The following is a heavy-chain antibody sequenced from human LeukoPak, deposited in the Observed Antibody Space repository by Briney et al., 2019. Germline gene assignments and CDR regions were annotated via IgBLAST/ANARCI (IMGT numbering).Heavy chain of an antibody. CDR2: ISGSGGST. D-gene: IGHD4-11*01. Sequence: GGSLRLSCAASGFTFSSYAMSWVRQAPGEGLEWVSAISGSGGSTYYADSVKGRFTISRDNSKNTLYLQMNSLRAEDTAVYYCAKDSKGPQDGYWGQGTLVTVSS. CDR1: GFTFSSYA. V-gene: IGHV3-23*01. J-gene: IGHJ4*02. CDR3: AKDSKGPQDGY.